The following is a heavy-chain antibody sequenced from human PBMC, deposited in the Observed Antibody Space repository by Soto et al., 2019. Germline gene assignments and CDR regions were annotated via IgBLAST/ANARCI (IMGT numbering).Heavy chain of an antibody. CDR2: INHSGTT. Sequence: SETLSLTCDVYGGSFSGYYWSWIRQPTGKWLELMWEINHSGTTNYNPSLKSRVTISVDTSKNQFSLKLRSVTAADKAVYYCARGRERGSSYGHRYYYYGMDVWRQGTTVTVSS. CDR1: GGSFSGYY. V-gene: IGHV4-34*01. D-gene: IGHD5-18*01. CDR3: ARGRERGSSYGHRYYYYGMDV. J-gene: IGHJ6*02.